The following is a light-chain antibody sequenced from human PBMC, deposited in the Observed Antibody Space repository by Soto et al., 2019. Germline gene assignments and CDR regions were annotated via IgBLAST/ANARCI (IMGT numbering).Light chain of an antibody. J-gene: IGLJ3*02. CDR2: DVS. CDR1: SSDVGAYDY. CDR3: CAYAGSKTWV. Sequence: QSALTQPRSVSGSPGQSVTISCTGNSSDVGAYDYVSWYQQHPGQAPKLMIFDVSKWPSGVPDRFSGSKSGNTASLTISGLQDEDEADYYCCAYAGSKTWVFGGGTKLTVL. V-gene: IGLV2-11*01.